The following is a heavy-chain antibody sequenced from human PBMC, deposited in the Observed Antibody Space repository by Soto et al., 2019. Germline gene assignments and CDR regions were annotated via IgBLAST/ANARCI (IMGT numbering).Heavy chain of an antibody. J-gene: IGHJ4*02. CDR1: GGTFSSYT. CDR3: ARDSFEAGLYYFDY. V-gene: IGHV1-69*04. D-gene: IGHD3-9*01. Sequence: SVKVSCKASGGTFSSYTIIWVRQALGQGLEWMGRIIPILGIANYAQKFQGRVTITADKSTSTAYMELSSLRSEDTAVYYCARDSFEAGLYYFDYWGQGTLVTVSS. CDR2: IIPILGIA.